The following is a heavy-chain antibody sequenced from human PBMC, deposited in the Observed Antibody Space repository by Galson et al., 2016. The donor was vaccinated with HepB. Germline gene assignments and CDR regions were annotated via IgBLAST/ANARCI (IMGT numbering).Heavy chain of an antibody. J-gene: IGHJ4*02. Sequence: SCKASGGSFSVFANNWVRQAPGQGLEWMGEIMPIFGTINYAENFQGRVTITADESTTTAYMHLSSLTSEDTAMYYCARSYLLGRGFGWWGQGTLVTVSS. CDR2: IMPIFGTI. CDR3: ARSYLLGRGFGW. V-gene: IGHV1-69*01. D-gene: IGHD3-3*01. CDR1: GGSFSVFA.